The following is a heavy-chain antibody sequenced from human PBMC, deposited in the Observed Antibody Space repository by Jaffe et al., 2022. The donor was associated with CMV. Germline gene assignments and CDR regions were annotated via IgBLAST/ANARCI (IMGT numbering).Heavy chain of an antibody. V-gene: IGHV3-21*01. CDR3: ARDLMDEYSYREVAFDI. D-gene: IGHD5-18*01. CDR1: GFTFSSYS. J-gene: IGHJ3*02. Sequence: EVQLVESGGGLVKPGGSLRLSCAASGFTFSSYSMNWVRQAPGKGLEWVSSISSSSSYIYYADSVKGRFTISRDNAKNSLYLQMNSLRAEDTAVYYCARDLMDEYSYREVAFDIWGQGTMVTVSS. CDR2: ISSSSSYI.